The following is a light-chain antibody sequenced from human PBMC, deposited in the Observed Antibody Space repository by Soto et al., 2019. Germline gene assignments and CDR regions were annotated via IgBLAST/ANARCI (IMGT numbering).Light chain of an antibody. Sequence: EIVLTQSPGTLSLSPGERATLSCRASQSVSNNYLAWFQQTPGQAPRLLIYDTSRRATGIPDRFSGSGSGTDFTLTISRLEPEDAAMYCCQQYGNPPRTFGQGTKVEIK. J-gene: IGKJ1*01. CDR1: QSVSNNY. CDR2: DTS. CDR3: QQYGNPPRT. V-gene: IGKV3-20*01.